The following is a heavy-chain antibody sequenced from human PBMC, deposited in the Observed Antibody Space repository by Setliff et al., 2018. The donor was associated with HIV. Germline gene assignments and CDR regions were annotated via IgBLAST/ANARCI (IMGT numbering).Heavy chain of an antibody. Sequence: GSLRLSCAASGFNVSHNYMTWVRQAPGKGLEWVYIIYSDGGTYYADSVKGRFTISRDNSINIVYLHMNSLIAEDTAVYYCAKGVKWLAPWGRGTLVTVS. D-gene: IGHD2-21*01. CDR2: IYSDGGT. CDR3: AKGVKWLAP. V-gene: IGHV3-53*01. CDR1: GFNVSHNY. J-gene: IGHJ5*02.